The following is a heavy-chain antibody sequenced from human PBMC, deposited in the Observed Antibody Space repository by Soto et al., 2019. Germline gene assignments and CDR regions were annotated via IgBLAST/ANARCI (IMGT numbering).Heavy chain of an antibody. CDR2: IIPIFGTA. CDR1: GGTFSSYA. CDR3: AGVEYSSGWFYYYYYGMDV. Sequence: QVQLVQSGAEVKKPGSSVKVSCKASGGTFSSYAISWVRQAPGQGLEWMGGIIPIFGTANYAQKFQGRVTITADESTSTAYMELSSLRSEDTAVYYCAGVEYSSGWFYYYYYGMDVWGQGTTVTVSS. D-gene: IGHD6-19*01. V-gene: IGHV1-69*01. J-gene: IGHJ6*02.